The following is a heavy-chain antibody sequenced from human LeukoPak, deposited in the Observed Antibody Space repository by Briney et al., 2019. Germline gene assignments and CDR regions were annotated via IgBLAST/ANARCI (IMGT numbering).Heavy chain of an antibody. CDR3: AGHYYYYYGMDV. CDR2: ISYDGSNK. Sequence: GGSLRLSCAASGFTFSSYAMHWVRQAPGKGLEWVAVISYDGSNKYYADSVKGRFTISRDNSKNTLYLQMNSLGAEDTAVYYCAGHYYYYYGMDVWGKGTTVTVSS. CDR1: GFTFSSYA. J-gene: IGHJ6*04. V-gene: IGHV3-30*04.